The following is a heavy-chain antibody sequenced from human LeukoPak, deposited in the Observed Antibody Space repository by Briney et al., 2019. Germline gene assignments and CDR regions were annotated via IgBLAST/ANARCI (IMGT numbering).Heavy chain of an antibody. CDR2: IKQDGSEK. CDR1: GFTFCSSW. J-gene: IGHJ4*02. CDR3: ARDRQQWPEAFDY. D-gene: IGHD6-19*01. Sequence: GGSPRLSCAASGFTFCSSWMTWVRQAPGKGLEWVANIKQDGSEKYYVDSVKGRFTISRDNAKNSLYLQMNSLRAEDTAVYYCARDRQQWPEAFDYWGQGTLVTVSS. V-gene: IGHV3-7*01.